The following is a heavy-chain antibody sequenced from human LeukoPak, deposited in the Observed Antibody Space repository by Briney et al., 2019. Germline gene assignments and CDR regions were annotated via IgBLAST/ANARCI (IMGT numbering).Heavy chain of an antibody. D-gene: IGHD3-10*01. J-gene: IGHJ3*02. Sequence: GGSLRLSCAASGHTLSSYAMHWVRQAPGKGEEWEAVISYDGSNKYYADSVKGRCTISRDNSKNTLYLRTDSVRVEGTAVYFCARELGDQSDGFYIWGQGTMVTVSS. CDR1: GHTLSSYA. CDR2: ISYDGSNK. CDR3: ARELGDQSDGFYI. V-gene: IGHV3-30*01.